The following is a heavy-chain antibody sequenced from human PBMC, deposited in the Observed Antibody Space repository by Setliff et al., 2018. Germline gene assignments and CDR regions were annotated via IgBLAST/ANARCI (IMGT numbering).Heavy chain of an antibody. V-gene: IGHV4-4*08. CDR2: IYTSGGA. CDR3: ARGVSSVSWTPRY. CDR1: GDSMNDNH. J-gene: IGHJ4*02. D-gene: IGHD6-19*01. Sequence: NPSETLSLTCNVSGDSMNDNHWTWIRQPPGKGLEWIGYIYTSGGANYNPSLKSRVTISVDMSKNQFSLKLSSVIAADTAVYYCARGVSSVSWTPRYWGRGILVTVSS.